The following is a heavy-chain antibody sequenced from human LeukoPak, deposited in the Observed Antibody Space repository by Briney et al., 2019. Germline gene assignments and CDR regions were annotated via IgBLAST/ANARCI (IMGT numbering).Heavy chain of an antibody. D-gene: IGHD1-26*01. V-gene: IGHV6-1*01. CDR1: GDSFSSNSAA. Sequence: SQTLSLTCAISGDSFSSNSAAWNWIRQSPSRGLEWLGRTYYRSKRYNDYAVSVKSRITINPDTSKNQFSLQLNSVTPEDTAVYYCARGMGLVGATHDAFDIWGQGTMVTVSS. CDR2: TYYRSKRYN. J-gene: IGHJ3*02. CDR3: ARGMGLVGATHDAFDI.